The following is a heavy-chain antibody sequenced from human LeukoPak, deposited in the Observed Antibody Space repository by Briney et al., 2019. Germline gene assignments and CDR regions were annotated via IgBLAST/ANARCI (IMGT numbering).Heavy chain of an antibody. J-gene: IGHJ4*02. Sequence: GSLRLSCAASGFTFSSYAMNWVRQAPGKGLEWVSTISASVDSTYHADSVKGRFTISRDNSKNTLYLQMNSLRAEDTAVYYCAKENGGWYDKGVDYWGQGTLVTVSS. CDR2: ISASVDST. CDR3: AKENGGWYDKGVDY. V-gene: IGHV3-23*01. D-gene: IGHD6-19*01. CDR1: GFTFSSYA.